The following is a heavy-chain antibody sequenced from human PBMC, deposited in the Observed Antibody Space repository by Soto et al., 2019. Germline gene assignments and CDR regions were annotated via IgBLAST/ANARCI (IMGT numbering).Heavy chain of an antibody. Sequence: GGSLRLSCAASGFTFSSYAMHWVRQAPGKGLEWVAVISCDGSNKYYADSVKGRFTISRDNSKNTLYLQMNSRRAEDTAVYYCAREREGGDYWGQGTLVTVSS. V-gene: IGHV3-30*04. CDR3: AREREGGDY. D-gene: IGHD1-26*01. CDR1: GFTFSSYA. J-gene: IGHJ4*02. CDR2: ISCDGSNK.